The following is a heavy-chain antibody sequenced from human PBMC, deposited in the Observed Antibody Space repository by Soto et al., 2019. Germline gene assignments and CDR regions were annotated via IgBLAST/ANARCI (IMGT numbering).Heavy chain of an antibody. CDR3: ARAGRYCSSTSCPLASIMITFGGVIGYYGMDV. Sequence: ASVKVSCKASGYTFTSYDINWVRQATGQGLEWMGWMNPNSGNTGYAQKFQGRVTMTRNTSISTAYMELSSLRSEDTAVYYCARAGRYCSSTSCPLASIMITFGGVIGYYGMDVWGQGTTVTVSS. D-gene: IGHD3-16*02. V-gene: IGHV1-8*01. CDR2: MNPNSGNT. J-gene: IGHJ6*02. CDR1: GYTFTSYD.